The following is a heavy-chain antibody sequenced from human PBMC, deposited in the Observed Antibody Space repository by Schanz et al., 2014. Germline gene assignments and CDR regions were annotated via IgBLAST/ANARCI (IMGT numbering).Heavy chain of an antibody. CDR1: GFIFNDYY. Sequence: QVQLVESGGGLVKPGGSLRLSCAASGFIFNDYYMNWIRQAPGKGLEWLSYISRDGTTSYYADSVKGRFTISRDNSKNTLYLQMNSLRAEDTAVYYCAKEDRNHNSDYVYWGQGTLVTVSS. CDR3: AKEDRNHNSDYVY. CDR2: ISRDGTTS. J-gene: IGHJ4*02. D-gene: IGHD3-22*01. V-gene: IGHV3-11*04.